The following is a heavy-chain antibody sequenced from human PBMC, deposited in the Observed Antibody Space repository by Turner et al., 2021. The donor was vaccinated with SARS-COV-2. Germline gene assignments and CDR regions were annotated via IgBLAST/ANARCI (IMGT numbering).Heavy chain of an antibody. CDR1: GFTFSSYG. V-gene: IGHV3-30*18. Sequence: QVQLVESGGGVVQPGRSLRLSCAASGFTFSSYGMHWVRQAPGKGLELVAVISYDGSNKYYADSVKGRFTISRDNSKNTLYLQMNSLRAEDTAVYYCAKVFFSYGYYAVYFDYWGQGTLVTVSS. D-gene: IGHD5-18*01. CDR2: ISYDGSNK. CDR3: AKVFFSYGYYAVYFDY. J-gene: IGHJ4*02.